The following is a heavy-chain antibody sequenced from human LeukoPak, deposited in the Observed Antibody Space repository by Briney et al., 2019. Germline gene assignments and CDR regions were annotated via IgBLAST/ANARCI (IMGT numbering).Heavy chain of an antibody. Sequence: ASVKVSCKASGGTFSSYAISWVRQAPGQGLEWMGGIIPIFGTANYAQKFQGRVTITTDESTSTAYMELSSLRSEDTAVYYCARAACTWSCFDYWGQGILVTVSS. J-gene: IGHJ4*02. CDR3: ARAACTWSCFDY. CDR1: GGTFSSYA. D-gene: IGHD2-2*01. CDR2: IIPIFGTA. V-gene: IGHV1-69*05.